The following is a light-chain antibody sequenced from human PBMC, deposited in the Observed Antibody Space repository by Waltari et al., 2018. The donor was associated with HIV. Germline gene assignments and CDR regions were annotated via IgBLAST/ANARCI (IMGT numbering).Light chain of an antibody. Sequence: DITLAPPPSTRPVSVGERVTITCRAIQSTSKGLGWYQQKLGKAPKLLIYQASSLHSGVPARFSGRASGTEFTLTIGSLQPDDSATYFCLQYDIDPRTFGPGTKVEIK. V-gene: IGKV1-5*03. CDR3: LQYDIDPRT. CDR1: QSTSKG. J-gene: IGKJ1*01. CDR2: QAS.